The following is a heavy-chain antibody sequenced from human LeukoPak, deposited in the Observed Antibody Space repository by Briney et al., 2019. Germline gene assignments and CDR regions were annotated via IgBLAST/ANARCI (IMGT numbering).Heavy chain of an antibody. Sequence: GGSLRLSCAASGFTFSTYSMNWVRQAPGKGLEWVSSITSSSSYIFYADSVKGRFTISRDNSKNTLYLQMNSLRAEDTAVYYCARDSGTYYYDLGAFDIWGQGTMVTASS. CDR2: ITSSSSYI. J-gene: IGHJ3*02. D-gene: IGHD3-22*01. CDR1: GFTFSTYS. V-gene: IGHV3-21*01. CDR3: ARDSGTYYYDLGAFDI.